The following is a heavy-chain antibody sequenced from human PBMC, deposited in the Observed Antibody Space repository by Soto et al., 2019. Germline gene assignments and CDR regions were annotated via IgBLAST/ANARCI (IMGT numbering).Heavy chain of an antibody. J-gene: IGHJ5*02. CDR2: IFSSGST. D-gene: IGHD2-21*02. V-gene: IGHV4-4*07. CDR1: GGSITDYS. CDR3: ARDQGVVVTADNWFDP. Sequence: SETLSLTCTVSGGSITDYSWVWIRQPARKGLEWIGRIFSSGSTNYDPSLKGRITMSLDTSKNQFSLKLNSATATDTAVYFCARDQGVVVTADNWFDPWGQGILVTVSS.